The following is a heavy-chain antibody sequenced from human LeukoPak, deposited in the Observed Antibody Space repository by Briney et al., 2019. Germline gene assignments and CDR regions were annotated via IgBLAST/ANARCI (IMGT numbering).Heavy chain of an antibody. D-gene: IGHD3-10*01. Sequence: GASVKVSCKASGYTFTSYGISWVRQAPGQGLEWMGRIIPILGIANYAQKFQGRVTITADKSTSTAYMELSSLRSEDTAVYYCARDLVPLWFGESQKNYYYYGMDVWGQGTTVTVSS. V-gene: IGHV1-69*04. CDR3: ARDLVPLWFGESQKNYYYYGMDV. J-gene: IGHJ6*02. CDR2: IIPILGIA. CDR1: GYTFTSYG.